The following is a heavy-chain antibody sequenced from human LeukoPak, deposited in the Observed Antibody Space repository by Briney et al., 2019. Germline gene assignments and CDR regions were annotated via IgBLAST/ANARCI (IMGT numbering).Heavy chain of an antibody. Sequence: PSETLSLTCTVSGYSISSGYYWGWIRQPPGKGLEWIGSIYHSGNTYYNPSLKSRVTMSVDTSKNQFSLKLSSVTAADTAVYYCARRSLSSYYDSSGYYGRRGAFDIWGQGTMVTVSS. J-gene: IGHJ3*02. CDR1: GYSISSGYY. V-gene: IGHV4-38-2*02. CDR3: ARRSLSSYYDSSGYYGRRGAFDI. D-gene: IGHD3-22*01. CDR2: IYHSGNT.